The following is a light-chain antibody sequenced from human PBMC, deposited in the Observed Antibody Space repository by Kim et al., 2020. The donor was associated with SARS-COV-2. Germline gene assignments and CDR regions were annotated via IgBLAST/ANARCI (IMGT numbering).Light chain of an antibody. CDR1: RNIDRW. CDR3: QHAKNFPYT. CDR2: TAS. V-gene: IGKV1D-12*01. J-gene: IGKJ2*01. Sequence: ASVGDTVTITCRAGRNIDRWLAWYQQKAGQAPQLLIHTASTLQRGVPSRFSGTGSGTDFSLTIYGLQPEDFATYFCQHAKNFPYTFGQGTKLEI.